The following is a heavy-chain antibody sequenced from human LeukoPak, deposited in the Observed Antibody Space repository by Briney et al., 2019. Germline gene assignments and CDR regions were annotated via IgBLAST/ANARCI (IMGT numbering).Heavy chain of an antibody. CDR1: GFTVNNNY. Sequence: PGGSLRLSCAASGFTVNNNYMSWVRQAPGKGLEWVSVNSGGRTYYADSVKGRFTISRDNSKNTLYLQMNSLRAEDTAVYYCARDDIAAGGTTDLWGQGNLVTVSS. J-gene: IGHJ5*02. CDR2: NSGGRT. CDR3: ARDDIAAGGTTDL. D-gene: IGHD6-13*01. V-gene: IGHV3-53*01.